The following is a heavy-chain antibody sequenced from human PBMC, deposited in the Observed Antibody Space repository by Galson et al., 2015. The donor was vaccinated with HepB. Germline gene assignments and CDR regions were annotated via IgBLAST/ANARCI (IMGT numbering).Heavy chain of an antibody. V-gene: IGHV4-34*01. J-gene: IGHJ4*02. CDR3: ARFRAYGGNPAFDY. CDR2: INHSGST. CDR1: GGSFSGYY. Sequence: LSLTCAVYGGSFSGYYWSWIRQPPGKGLEWIGEINHSGSTNYNPSLKSRVTISVDTSKNQFSLKLSSVTAADTAVYYCARFRAYGGNPAFDYWGQGTLVTVAS. D-gene: IGHD4-23*01.